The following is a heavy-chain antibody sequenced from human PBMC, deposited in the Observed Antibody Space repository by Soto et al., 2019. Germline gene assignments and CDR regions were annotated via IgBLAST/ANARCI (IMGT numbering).Heavy chain of an antibody. CDR1: GGSISSSSYY. V-gene: IGHV4-39*07. CDR2: IYYSGST. Sequence: PSETLSLTCTVSGGSISSSSYYWGWIRQPPGKGLEWIGSIYYSGSTYYNPSLKSRVTISVDTSKNQFSLKLSSVTAADTAVYYCARGGGYGFWGQGTLVTVSS. D-gene: IGHD5-12*01. CDR3: ARGGGYGF. J-gene: IGHJ4*02.